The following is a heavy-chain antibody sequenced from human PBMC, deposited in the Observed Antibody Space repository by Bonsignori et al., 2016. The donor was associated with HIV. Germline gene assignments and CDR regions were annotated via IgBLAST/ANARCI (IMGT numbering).Heavy chain of an antibody. V-gene: IGHV1-69*01. Sequence: WVRQAPGQGLEWMGGIIPIFGTANYAQKFQGRVTITADESTSTAYMELSSLRSEDTAVYYCARKETQGAFDIWGQGTMVTV. J-gene: IGHJ3*02. D-gene: IGHD5-24*01. CDR2: IIPIFGTA. CDR3: ARKETQGAFDI.